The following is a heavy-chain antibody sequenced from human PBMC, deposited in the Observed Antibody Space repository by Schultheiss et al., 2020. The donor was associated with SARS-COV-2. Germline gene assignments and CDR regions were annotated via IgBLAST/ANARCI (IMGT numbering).Heavy chain of an antibody. J-gene: IGHJ2*01. V-gene: IGHV1-69*04. D-gene: IGHD4-23*01. Sequence: GGSLRLSCKASGYTFTSYDINWVRQATGQGLEWMGRIIPILGIANYAQKFQGRVTITADKSTSTAYMELSSLRSEDTAVYYCARERGNSRYFDLWGRGTLVTVSS. CDR1: GYTFTSYD. CDR2: IIPILGIA. CDR3: ARERGNSRYFDL.